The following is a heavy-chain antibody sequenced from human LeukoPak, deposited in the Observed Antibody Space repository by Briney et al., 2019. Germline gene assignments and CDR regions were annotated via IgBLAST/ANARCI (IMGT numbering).Heavy chain of an antibody. Sequence: TSETLSLTCTVSGVSSSSYCWNWIRQPPGKGLEWIGYICYSGSTNYNPSLKSRVTISVDPSKNQFSLKLSSVTAADTAVYYCARDKVPGDYWGQGTLVTVSS. J-gene: IGHJ4*02. V-gene: IGHV4-59*01. CDR3: ARDKVPGDY. CDR1: GVSSSSYC. CDR2: ICYSGST.